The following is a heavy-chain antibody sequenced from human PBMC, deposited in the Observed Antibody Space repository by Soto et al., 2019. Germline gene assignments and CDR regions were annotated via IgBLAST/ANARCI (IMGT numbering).Heavy chain of an antibody. J-gene: IGHJ3*02. Sequence: PGGSLRLSCAASGFTFSSYSMNWVRQAPGKGLEWVSSISSSSSYIYYADSVKGRFTISRDNAKNSLYLQMNSLRAEDTAVYYCARSLRPIVVVVAATTNQDAFDIWGQGTMVTV. CDR2: ISSSSSYI. CDR1: GFTFSSYS. V-gene: IGHV3-21*01. CDR3: ARSLRPIVVVVAATTNQDAFDI. D-gene: IGHD2-15*01.